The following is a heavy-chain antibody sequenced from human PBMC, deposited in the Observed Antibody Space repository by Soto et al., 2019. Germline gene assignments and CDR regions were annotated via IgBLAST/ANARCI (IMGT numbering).Heavy chain of an antibody. D-gene: IGHD1-26*01. V-gene: IGHV1-69*01. Sequence: QVQLVQSGAEVKKPGSSVKGSCKASGGTFSSYSINWVRQAPGQGLEWMGDIIPLFGTANYAQKFKGRVTITADESTSTAYLELSSLRSEDTAVYYCARDGGRDSGGSDYWGQGTLVTVSS. J-gene: IGHJ4*02. CDR3: ARDGGRDSGGSDY. CDR2: IIPLFGTA. CDR1: GGTFSSYS.